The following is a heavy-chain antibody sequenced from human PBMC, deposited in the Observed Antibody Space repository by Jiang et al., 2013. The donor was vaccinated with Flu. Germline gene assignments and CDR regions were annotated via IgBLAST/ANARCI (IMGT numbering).Heavy chain of an antibody. CDR1: GDSVSSNSVA. CDR2: TYYRSKWYN. Sequence: SQTLSLTCAISGDSVSSNSVAWNWLRQSPSRGLEWLGRTYYRSKWYNDYAVSVNSRITINPDTSRNQFSLQLNSVTPEDTAVYFCARVGISSSLDCWGQGTLVTVSS. J-gene: IGHJ4*02. D-gene: IGHD6-13*01. CDR3: ARVGISSSLDC. V-gene: IGHV6-1*01.